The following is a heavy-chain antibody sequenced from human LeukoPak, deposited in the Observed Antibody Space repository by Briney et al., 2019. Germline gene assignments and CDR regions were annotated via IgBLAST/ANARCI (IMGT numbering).Heavy chain of an antibody. J-gene: IGHJ4*02. CDR3: ARDGSGYYSPGDY. CDR2: ISSSSSYI. Sequence: GGSLRLSCVASGFTFSSYWMHWVRQDPRKGLEWVSSISSSSSYIYYADSVKGRFTISRDNAKNSLYLQMNSLRAEDTAVYYCARDGSGYYSPGDYWGQGTLVTVSS. CDR1: GFTFSSYW. V-gene: IGHV3-21*01. D-gene: IGHD3-22*01.